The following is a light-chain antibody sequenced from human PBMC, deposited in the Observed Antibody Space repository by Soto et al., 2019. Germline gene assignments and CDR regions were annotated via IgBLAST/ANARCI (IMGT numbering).Light chain of an antibody. CDR3: QQSYSTLFT. Sequence: DIQMTQSPSSLSASVGDRVTITCRASQSISSYLNWYQQKPGKAPKLLIYAASSLQSGVPSRFSGSGSGTDFILTISSLQPEDFATYYCQQSYSTLFTFGPGTKVDIK. V-gene: IGKV1-39*01. J-gene: IGKJ3*01. CDR1: QSISSY. CDR2: AAS.